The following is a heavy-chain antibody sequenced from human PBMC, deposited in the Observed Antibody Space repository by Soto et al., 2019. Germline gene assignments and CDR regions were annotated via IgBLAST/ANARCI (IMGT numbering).Heavy chain of an antibody. J-gene: IGHJ4*02. V-gene: IGHV4-31*01. CDR2: IYYSGST. CDR3: ARGVIH. D-gene: IGHD3-16*02. Sequence: QVQLQESGPGLVKPSQTLSLTCTVSGGSISSGGYYWSWIRQHPGKGLEWIGYIYYSGSTSYNPXLXRXXTTSVDTSKNQFSLQLSSVTAADTAVYYCARGVIHWGQGTLVTVSS. CDR1: GGSISSGGYY.